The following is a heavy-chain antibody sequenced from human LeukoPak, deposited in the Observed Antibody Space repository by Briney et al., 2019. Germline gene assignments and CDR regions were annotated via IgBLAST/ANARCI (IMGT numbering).Heavy chain of an antibody. D-gene: IGHD6-19*01. CDR1: GFTFSSYA. CDR3: AKRLSGSSGWYADNDWYFDL. Sequence: GGSLRLSCAASGFTFSSYAMSWVRQAPGKGLEWVSAISGSGGSTYYADSVKGLFTISRDNSKNTLYLQMNSLRAEDTAVYYCAKRLSGSSGWYADNDWYFDLWGRGTLVTVSS. J-gene: IGHJ2*01. CDR2: ISGSGGST. V-gene: IGHV3-23*01.